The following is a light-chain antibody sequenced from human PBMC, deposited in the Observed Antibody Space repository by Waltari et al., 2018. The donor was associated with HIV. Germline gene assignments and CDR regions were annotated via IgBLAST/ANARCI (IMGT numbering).Light chain of an antibody. CDR3: NSFTDTDTLV. V-gene: IGLV2-14*03. CDR1: NGDVGSYNL. Sequence: QSALTPPASVSWSPGHSVTISCTGTNGDVGSYNLVSWSQQYPGRAPQLIIYGVNSRPSGVSDRFSGSKFGNTASLTISGLRADDEADYYCNSFTDTDTLVFGGGTRLTVL. CDR2: GVN. J-gene: IGLJ3*02.